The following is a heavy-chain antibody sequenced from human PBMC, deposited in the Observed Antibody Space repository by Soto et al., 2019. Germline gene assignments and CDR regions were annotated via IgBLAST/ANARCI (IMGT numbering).Heavy chain of an antibody. CDR2: ISSGGDSK. Sequence: GGSLRLSCAASGFTFSDYYMTWIRQAPGKGLQWISYISSGGDSKCYADSVKGRFTISRDNAKNSLYLQMDSLSAEDTAVYYCARLGVFSSFDPWGQGTLVTVSS. V-gene: IGHV3-11*01. CDR1: GFTFSDYY. D-gene: IGHD3-16*01. J-gene: IGHJ5*02. CDR3: ARLGVFSSFDP.